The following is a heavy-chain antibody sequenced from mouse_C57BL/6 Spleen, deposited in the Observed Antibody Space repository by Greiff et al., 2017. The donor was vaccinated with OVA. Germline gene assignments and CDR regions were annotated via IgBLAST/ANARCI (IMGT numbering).Heavy chain of an antibody. CDR1: GYAFTNYL. CDR3: ARRYYGSSLRGWYFDV. J-gene: IGHJ1*03. CDR2: INPGSGGT. D-gene: IGHD1-1*01. Sequence: QVQLKESGAELVRPGTSVKVSCKASGYAFTNYLIEWVKQRPGQGLEWIGVINPGSGGTNYNEKFKGKATLTADKSSSTAYMQLSSLTSEDSAVYFCARRYYGSSLRGWYFDVWGTGTTVTVSS. V-gene: IGHV1-54*01.